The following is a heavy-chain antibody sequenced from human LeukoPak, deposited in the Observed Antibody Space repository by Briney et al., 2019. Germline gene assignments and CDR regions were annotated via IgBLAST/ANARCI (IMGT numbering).Heavy chain of an antibody. CDR2: IYYSGST. D-gene: IGHD3-10*01. CDR1: GGSISSYY. J-gene: IGHJ4*02. CDR3: ARRATFYGSGSYTRDY. Sequence: SETLSLTCTVSGGSISSYYWSWIRQPPGKGLEWIGYIYYSGSTNYNPSLKSRVTISVDTSKNQFSLKLSSVTAADTAVYYCARRATFYGSGSYTRDYWGQGTLVTVSS. V-gene: IGHV4-59*08.